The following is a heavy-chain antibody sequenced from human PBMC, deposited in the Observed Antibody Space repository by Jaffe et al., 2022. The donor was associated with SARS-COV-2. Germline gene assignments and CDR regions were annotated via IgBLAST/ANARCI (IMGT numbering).Heavy chain of an antibody. V-gene: IGHV4-39*01. CDR3: ARLPYYYDSSGYRYWFDP. D-gene: IGHD3-22*01. Sequence: QLQLQESGPGLVKPSETLSLTCTVSGGSISSSSYYWGWIRQPPGKGLEWIGSIYYSGSTYYNPSLKSRVTISVDTSKNQFSLKLSSVTAADTAVYYCARLPYYYDSSGYRYWFDPWGQGTLVTVSS. CDR1: GGSISSSSYY. J-gene: IGHJ5*02. CDR2: IYYSGST.